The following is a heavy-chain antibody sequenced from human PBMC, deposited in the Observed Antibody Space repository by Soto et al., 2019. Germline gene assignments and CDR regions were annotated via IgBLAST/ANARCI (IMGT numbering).Heavy chain of an antibody. D-gene: IGHD2-15*01. V-gene: IGHV1-18*01. J-gene: IGHJ1*01. CDR3: ARVELSCSGGSWFAEGYFQH. CDR2: ISSYNGNT. Sequence: QVLLVQSGAEVKKPGASVKVSCKASGYTFISYGFSWVREAPGQGLGWMGWISSYNGNTNYAQKIQGRVTMTTDTSSSTAYLEMRSLRSDDTAVYYCARVELSCSGGSWFAEGYFQHWGQGTLVTVSS. CDR1: GYTFISYG.